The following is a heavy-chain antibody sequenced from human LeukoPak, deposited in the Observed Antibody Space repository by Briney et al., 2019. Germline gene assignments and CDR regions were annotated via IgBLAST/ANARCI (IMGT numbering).Heavy chain of an antibody. CDR1: GYTFTSYG. J-gene: IGHJ6*02. D-gene: IGHD2-15*01. CDR2: ISAYNGNT. Sequence: SVKVSCKASGYTFTSYGISWVRQAPGQGLEWMGWISAYNGNTNYAQKLQGRVTMTTDTSTSTAYMELRSLRSDGTAVYYCARDPPRIVVVVAATNYYGMDVWGQGTTVTVSS. CDR3: ARDPPRIVVVVAATNYYGMDV. V-gene: IGHV1-18*01.